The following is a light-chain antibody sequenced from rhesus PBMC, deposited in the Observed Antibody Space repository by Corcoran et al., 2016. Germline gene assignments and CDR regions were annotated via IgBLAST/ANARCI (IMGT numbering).Light chain of an antibody. V-gene: IGKV2-104*02. CDR2: EVS. CDR1: QSLLDSEDGNTY. J-gene: IGKJ4*01. CDR3: MQSLEFPLT. Sequence: DIVMTQTPLSLPVTPGEPASISCRSSQSLLDSEDGNTYLDWYLQKPGQSPHLLIYEVSNRASGVPERFSGSGSDTDFKLKISRMEAEDVGVYYCMQSLEFPLTFGGGTKVEIK.